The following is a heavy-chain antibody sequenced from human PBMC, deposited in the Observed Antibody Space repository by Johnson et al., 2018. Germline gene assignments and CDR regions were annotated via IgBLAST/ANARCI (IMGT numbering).Heavy chain of an antibody. D-gene: IGHD6-19*01. CDR3: ANMAVADAFDI. Sequence: VQLVQSGGGLVQPGGSLRLSCAASGFTFSSYGMHWVRQAPGKGLEWAAGISYDGSNKYYVDSVKGRFTISRDNSKNTLYLQMNSLRAEDTAVYYCANMAVADAFDIWGQGTMVTVSS. V-gene: IGHV3-30*18. CDR1: GFTFSSYG. J-gene: IGHJ3*02. CDR2: ISYDGSNK.